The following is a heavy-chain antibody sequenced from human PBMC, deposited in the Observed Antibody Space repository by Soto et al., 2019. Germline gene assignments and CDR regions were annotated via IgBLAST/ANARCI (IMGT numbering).Heavy chain of an antibody. D-gene: IGHD3-22*01. CDR3: ASTKTRFRITMIGLDP. CDR1: GGSISSGGYY. Sequence: PSETLSLTCTVSGGSISSGGYYWSWIRQHPGKGLEWIGYIYYSGSTYYNPSLKSRVTISVDTSKNQFSLKLSSVTAADTAVYYCASTKTRFRITMIGLDPWGQGTLVTVSS. V-gene: IGHV4-31*03. J-gene: IGHJ5*02. CDR2: IYYSGST.